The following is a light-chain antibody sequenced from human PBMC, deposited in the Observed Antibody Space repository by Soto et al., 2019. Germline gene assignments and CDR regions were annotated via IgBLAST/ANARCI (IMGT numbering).Light chain of an antibody. V-gene: IGLV2-8*01. Sequence: QSALTQPPSASGSPGQSVTISCTGTSSDVGAYDYVSWYQQHPGKAPKLLLYEVNKRPSGVPDRFSGSKSGNTASLTVSGLQAEDEAEYYCSSYAGTNNWGVFGTGTKVTVL. CDR3: SSYAGTNNWGV. J-gene: IGLJ1*01. CDR1: SSDVGAYDY. CDR2: EVN.